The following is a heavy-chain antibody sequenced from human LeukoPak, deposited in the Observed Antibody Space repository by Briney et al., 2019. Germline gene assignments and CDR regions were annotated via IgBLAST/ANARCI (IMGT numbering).Heavy chain of an antibody. CDR2: IIPIFGTA. V-gene: IGHV1-69*05. J-gene: IGHJ5*02. D-gene: IGHD6-6*01. CDR3: ASSKLSSYWFDP. CDR1: GGTFSSYA. Sequence: GASVKVSCKASGGTFSSYAISWVRQAPGQGLEWMGGIIPIFGTANYAQKFQGRVTITTDESTSTAYMELSSLRSADTAVYYCASSKLSSYWFDPWGQGTLVTVSS.